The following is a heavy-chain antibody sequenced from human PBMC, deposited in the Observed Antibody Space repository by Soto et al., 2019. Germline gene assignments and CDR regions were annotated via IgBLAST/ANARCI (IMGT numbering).Heavy chain of an antibody. V-gene: IGHV4-31*03. Sequence: LSLTCTVSGGSISSGGYYWSWIRQHPGKGLEWIGYIYYSGSTYYNPSLKSRVTISVDTSKNQFSLKLSSVTAADTAVYYCARGFADRFLEWFSWFDPWGQGTLVTVSS. J-gene: IGHJ5*02. CDR2: IYYSGST. CDR3: ARGFADRFLEWFSWFDP. CDR1: GGSISSGGYY. D-gene: IGHD3-3*01.